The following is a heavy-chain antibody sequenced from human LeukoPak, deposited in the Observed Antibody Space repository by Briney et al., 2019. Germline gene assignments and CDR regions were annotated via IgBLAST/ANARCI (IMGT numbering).Heavy chain of an antibody. J-gene: IGHJ4*02. D-gene: IGHD2-15*01. V-gene: IGHV3-21*01. CDR1: GFTFSSYS. CDR2: ISSSSSYI. CDR3: ARALVVVAANDDS. Sequence: GGSLRLSCAASGFTFSSYSMNWVRQAPGKGLEWVSSISSSSSYIYYADSVKGRFAISRDNAKNSLYLQMNSLRAEDTAVYYCARALVVVAANDDSWGQGTLVTVSS.